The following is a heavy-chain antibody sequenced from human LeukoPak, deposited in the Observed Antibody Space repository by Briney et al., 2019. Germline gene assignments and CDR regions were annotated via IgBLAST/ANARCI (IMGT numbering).Heavy chain of an antibody. Sequence: SETLSLTCAVYGGSFSGYYWTWIRQPPGKGLEWIGEINHRGTTHYNPSLKSRVTISLDTSNNQFSLKLSSVTAADTAVYYCARGPSYNWKPRGFDYWGQGTLVTVSS. J-gene: IGHJ4*02. CDR1: GGSFSGYY. D-gene: IGHD1-20*01. CDR2: INHRGTT. CDR3: ARGPSYNWKPRGFDY. V-gene: IGHV4-34*01.